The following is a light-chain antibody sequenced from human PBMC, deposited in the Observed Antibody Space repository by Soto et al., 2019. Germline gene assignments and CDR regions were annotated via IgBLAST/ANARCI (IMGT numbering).Light chain of an antibody. CDR2: EVS. V-gene: IGLV2-14*01. Sequence: QSVLTQPASVSGSPGQSIIISCTGTSSDVDTYKYVSWYQQHLGKAPKLMIYEVSHRPSGVSDRFSGSKSGNTASLTISGLQAEDEADYYCCSYAGSTTRVLFGGGTKLTVL. CDR1: SSDVDTYKY. J-gene: IGLJ2*01. CDR3: CSYAGSTTRVL.